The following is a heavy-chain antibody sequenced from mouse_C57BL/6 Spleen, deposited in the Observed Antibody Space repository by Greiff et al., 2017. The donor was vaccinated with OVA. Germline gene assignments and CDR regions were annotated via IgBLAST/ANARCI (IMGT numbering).Heavy chain of an antibody. CDR2: ISDGGSYT. D-gene: IGHD1-1*01. CDR3: ARDDYGSSYWFAY. CDR1: GFTFSSYA. J-gene: IGHJ3*01. V-gene: IGHV5-4*01. Sequence: DVKLVESGGGLVKPGGSLKLSCAASGFTFSSYAMSWVRQTPEKRLEWVATISDGGSYTYYPDNVKGRFTISRDNAKNNLYLQMSHLKSEDTAMYYCARDDYGSSYWFAYWGQGTLVTVSA.